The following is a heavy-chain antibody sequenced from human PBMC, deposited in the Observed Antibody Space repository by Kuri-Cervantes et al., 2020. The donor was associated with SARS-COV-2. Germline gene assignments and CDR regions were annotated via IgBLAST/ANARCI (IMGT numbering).Heavy chain of an antibody. J-gene: IGHJ4*02. V-gene: IGHV3-23*01. CDR1: GFTFSSYA. Sequence: GGSLRLSCAASGFTFSSYAMSWVRQAPGKGLEWVSLISGDGGSTYYADSVKGRFTISRDNAKNSLYLQMNSLRAEDTAVYYCARASDDSGYGSFDYWGQGTLVTVSS. CDR3: ARASDDSGYGSFDY. CDR2: ISGDGGST. D-gene: IGHD5-12*01.